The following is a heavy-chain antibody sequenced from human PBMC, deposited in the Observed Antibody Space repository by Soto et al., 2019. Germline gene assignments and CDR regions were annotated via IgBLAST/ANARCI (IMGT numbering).Heavy chain of an antibody. V-gene: IGHV3-23*01. CDR2: ISCSGGST. Sequence: EGSLRLSCASYGFTFSSYAMSWVRKAPGKGLEWVSAISCSGGSTYYADSVKFRFTISRDNSKNTLYLQMNSLRAEDTAVYYCAKGYWFDPWGQGTLVTVSS. CDR1: GFTFSSYA. CDR3: AKGYWFDP. J-gene: IGHJ5*02.